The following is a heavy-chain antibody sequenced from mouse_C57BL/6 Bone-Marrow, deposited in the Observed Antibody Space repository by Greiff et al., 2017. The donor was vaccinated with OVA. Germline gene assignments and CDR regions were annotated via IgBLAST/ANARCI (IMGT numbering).Heavy chain of an antibody. J-gene: IGHJ2*01. D-gene: IGHD2-2*01. Sequence: QVQLKQSGAELAKPGASVKLSCKASGYTFTSYWMHWVKQRPGQGLEWIGYINPSSGYTKYNQKFKDKATLTADKSSSTAYMQLSSLTYEDSAVYYCARWSLLWLREFDYWGQGTTLTVSS. CDR2: INPSSGYT. CDR1: GYTFTSYW. V-gene: IGHV1-7*01. CDR3: ARWSLLWLREFDY.